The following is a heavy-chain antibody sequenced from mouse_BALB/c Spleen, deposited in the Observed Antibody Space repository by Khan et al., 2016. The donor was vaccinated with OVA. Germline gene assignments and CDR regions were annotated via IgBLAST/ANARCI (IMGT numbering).Heavy chain of an antibody. CDR3: ARRLVDYYAMDY. CDR2: ISTGGHYT. J-gene: IGHJ4*01. CDR1: GFTFSSFA. D-gene: IGHD2-2*01. V-gene: IGHV5-9-3*01. Sequence: EVELVESGGGVVKPGGSLKLSCSASGFTFSSFAMSWVRQTPEKRLEWVATISTGGHYTFYPDSVKGRFTISRDNARNTQYQQMSSLRSADTAMYYCARRLVDYYAMDYWGQGTSVTVSS.